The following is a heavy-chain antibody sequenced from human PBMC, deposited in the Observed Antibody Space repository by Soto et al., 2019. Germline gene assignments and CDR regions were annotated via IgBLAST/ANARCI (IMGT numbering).Heavy chain of an antibody. CDR2: VFTSGST. Sequence: PSETLSLTCTVSGVSISDSYWAWIRQPAGKGLEWIGRVFTSGSTTYNPSLKSRVTMSVDASKRQFFLRLNSLTAADTAVYYCAREPDGGYFDYWGQGTLVTVSS. CDR1: GVSISDSY. J-gene: IGHJ4*02. D-gene: IGHD2-2*01. CDR3: AREPDGGYFDY. V-gene: IGHV4-4*07.